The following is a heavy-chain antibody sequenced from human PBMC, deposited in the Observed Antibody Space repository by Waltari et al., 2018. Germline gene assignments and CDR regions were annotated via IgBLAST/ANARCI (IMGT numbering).Heavy chain of an antibody. J-gene: IGHJ3*02. V-gene: IGHV4-61*09. CDR1: GGSISSGSYY. Sequence: QVQLQESGPGLVKPSQTLSLTCTVSGGSISSGSYYWIWIRQPAGKGLEWIGYIYTSGSTNYNPSLKSRVTISVDTSKNQFSLKLSSVTAADTAVYYCARGVRYSGYDWDAFDIWGQGTMVTVSS. CDR2: IYTSGST. D-gene: IGHD5-12*01. CDR3: ARGVRYSGYDWDAFDI.